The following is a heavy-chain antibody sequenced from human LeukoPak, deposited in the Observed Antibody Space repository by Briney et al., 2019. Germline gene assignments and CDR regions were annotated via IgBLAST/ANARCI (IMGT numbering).Heavy chain of an antibody. D-gene: IGHD2/OR15-2a*01. CDR3: ARQGSTLYYFDY. V-gene: IGHV4-4*07. J-gene: IGHJ4*02. CDR2: ISTSGTT. Sequence: PSETLSLTCIVSGGSINGGSVSSSFWSWIRQPAGKGLEWIGHISTSGTTNYSPSLKSRVTMSVDTSKNQFSLKLSSVTAADTAVYYCARQGSTLYYFDYWGQGTLVTVSS. CDR1: GGSINGGSVSSSF.